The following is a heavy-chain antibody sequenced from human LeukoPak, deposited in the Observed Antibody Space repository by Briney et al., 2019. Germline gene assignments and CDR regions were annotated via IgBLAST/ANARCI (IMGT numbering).Heavy chain of an antibody. CDR2: ISGSGGST. J-gene: IGHJ4*02. D-gene: IGHD5-18*01. Sequence: GGSLRLSCAASGFTFSSYAMSWVRQAPGKGLEWVSAISGSGGSTYYADSVKGRLTISRDNSKNTLYLQMNSLRAEDTAVYYCAKDTAMVPTVAFDYWGQGTLVTVSS. CDR3: AKDTAMVPTVAFDY. V-gene: IGHV3-23*01. CDR1: GFTFSSYA.